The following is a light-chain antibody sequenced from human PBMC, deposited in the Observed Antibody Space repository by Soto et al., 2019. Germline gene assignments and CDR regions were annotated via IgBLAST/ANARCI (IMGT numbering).Light chain of an antibody. CDR1: QGISSY. Sequence: DIQLTQSPSFLSTSVGDRVTITCPASQGISSYLAWYQQKPGKAPKLLIYAASTLQSGVPSRFSGSGSGTEFTLTISSLQPEDFATYYCQQLNSYPITFGQGTRLEIK. J-gene: IGKJ5*01. CDR2: AAS. CDR3: QQLNSYPIT. V-gene: IGKV1-9*01.